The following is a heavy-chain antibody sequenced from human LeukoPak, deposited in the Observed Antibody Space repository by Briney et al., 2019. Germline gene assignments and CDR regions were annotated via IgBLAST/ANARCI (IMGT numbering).Heavy chain of an antibody. V-gene: IGHV4-38-2*02. J-gene: IGHJ4*02. CDR3: AKEGFMYYDILTGSYYFDY. D-gene: IGHD3-9*01. CDR2: INHSGST. CDR1: GYSIGSGYY. Sequence: PSETLSLTCAVSGYSIGSGYYWGWIRQPPGKGLEWIGEINHSGSTNYNPSLKSRVTISVDTSKNQFSLKLSSVTAADTAVYYCAKEGFMYYDILTGSYYFDYWGQGTLVTVSS.